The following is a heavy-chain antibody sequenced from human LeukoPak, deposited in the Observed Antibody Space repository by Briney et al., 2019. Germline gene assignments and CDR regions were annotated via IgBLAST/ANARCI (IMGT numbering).Heavy chain of an antibody. J-gene: IGHJ4*02. D-gene: IGHD3-22*01. Sequence: SETLSLTCAVYGGSFSGYYWSWIRQPPGKGLEWIGEINHSGSTNYNPSLKSRVTISVDTSKNQFSLKLSSVTAADTAVYYCARGRGGYYDSSGYYPYYFDYWGQGTLVTVSS. CDR1: GGSFSGYY. V-gene: IGHV4-34*01. CDR2: INHSGST. CDR3: ARGRGGYYDSSGYYPYYFDY.